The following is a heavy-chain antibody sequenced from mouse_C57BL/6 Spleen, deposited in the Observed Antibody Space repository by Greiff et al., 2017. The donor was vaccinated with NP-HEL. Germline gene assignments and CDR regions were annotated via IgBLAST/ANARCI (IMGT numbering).Heavy chain of an antibody. V-gene: IGHV14-4*01. J-gene: IGHJ3*01. CDR1: GFNIKDDY. CDR2: IDPENGDT. D-gene: IGHD1-1*01. CDR3: TTYPLYDGSSGFAY. Sequence: VQLQQSGAELVRPGASVKLSCTASGFNIKDDYMHWVKQRPEQGLEWIGWIDPENGDTEYASKFQGKATITADTSSNTAYLQLSSLTSEDTAVYYCTTYPLYDGSSGFAYWGQGTLVTVSA.